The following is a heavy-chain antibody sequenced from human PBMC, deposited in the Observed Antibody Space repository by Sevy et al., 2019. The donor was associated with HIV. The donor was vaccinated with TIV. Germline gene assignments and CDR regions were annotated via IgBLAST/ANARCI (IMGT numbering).Heavy chain of an antibody. D-gene: IGHD3-22*01. Sequence: WGSLRLSCAASGFTFSSYWMTWVRQAPGKGLEWVANIKQDMSEKYYADSVKGRFTISRDNARNSLYLQMEGLRAEDTAVYYCARAQQVTMLVVIGGLYFDFWGQGTLVTVSS. J-gene: IGHJ4*02. CDR3: ARAQQVTMLVVIGGLYFDF. V-gene: IGHV3-7*01. CDR1: GFTFSSYW. CDR2: IKQDMSEK.